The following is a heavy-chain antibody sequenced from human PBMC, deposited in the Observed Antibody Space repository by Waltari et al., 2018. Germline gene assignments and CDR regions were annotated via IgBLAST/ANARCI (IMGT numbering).Heavy chain of an antibody. Sequence: QVQLVESGGGVVQPGGSLRLSCAASGFTFSSYGMHWVRQAPGKGLGWVAFIRYDGSNKYYADSVKGRFTISRDNSKNTLYLQMNSLRAEDTAVYYCAKGADVFDYWGQGTLVTVSS. J-gene: IGHJ4*02. V-gene: IGHV3-30*02. CDR3: AKGADVFDY. D-gene: IGHD3-16*01. CDR1: GFTFSSYG. CDR2: IRYDGSNK.